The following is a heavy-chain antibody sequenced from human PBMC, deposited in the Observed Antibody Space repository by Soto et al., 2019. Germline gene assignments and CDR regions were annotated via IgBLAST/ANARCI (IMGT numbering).Heavy chain of an antibody. CDR1: GGTFSSYA. Sequence: QVQLVQSGAEAKKPGSSVKVSCKTSGGTFSSYAISWVRQAPGQGLEWMGGLVPRFRTTNYAQKFKGRVTITADTSTYTVYMELSGLRSGDTAVYYCARGVRTGLWELHSAYWGQGTLVTVSS. CDR2: LVPRFRTT. D-gene: IGHD1-26*01. V-gene: IGHV1-69*06. J-gene: IGHJ4*02. CDR3: ARGVRTGLWELHSAY.